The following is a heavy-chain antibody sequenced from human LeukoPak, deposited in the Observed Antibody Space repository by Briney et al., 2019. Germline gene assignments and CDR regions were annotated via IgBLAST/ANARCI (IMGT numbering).Heavy chain of an antibody. D-gene: IGHD6-19*01. J-gene: IGHJ4*02. CDR3: ARADKQWPAFFDY. Sequence: ASVKVSCRASGYTFTIYGLSWVRQAPGQGLEWMGWISAYNGNTNYAQKLQGRVTMTTDTSTSTAYMELRSLRSDDTAVYYCARADKQWPAFFDYWGQGTLVTVSS. CDR2: ISAYNGNT. CDR1: GYTFTIYG. V-gene: IGHV1-18*01.